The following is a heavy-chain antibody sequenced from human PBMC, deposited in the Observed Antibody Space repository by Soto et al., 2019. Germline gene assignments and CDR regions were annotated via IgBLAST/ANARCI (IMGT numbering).Heavy chain of an antibody. V-gene: IGHV4-30-4*01. J-gene: IGHJ6*02. CDR2: IYYSGST. CDR3: ARDNILGILYGGMDV. CDR1: GGSISSGDYC. D-gene: IGHD3-3*01. Sequence: SETLSLTCTVSGGSISSGDYCWSWIRQPAGKGLEWIGYIYYSGSTYYNPSLKSRVTISVDTSKNQFSLKLSSVTAADTAVYYCARDNILGILYGGMDVWGQGTTVTVSS.